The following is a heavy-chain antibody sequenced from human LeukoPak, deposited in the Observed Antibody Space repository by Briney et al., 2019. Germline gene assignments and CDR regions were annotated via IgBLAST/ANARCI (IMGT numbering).Heavy chain of an antibody. J-gene: IGHJ3*02. CDR1: GFTFSSYS. CDR3: ARDLKRRVYYDSSGSDDAFDI. D-gene: IGHD3-22*01. V-gene: IGHV3-48*04. Sequence: PGGSLRLSCAASGFTFSSYSMNWVRQAPGKGLEWVSYISSSSSTIYYADSVKGRFTISRDNAKNSLYLQMNSLRAEDTAVYYCARDLKRRVYYDSSGSDDAFDIWGQGTMVTVSS. CDR2: ISSSSSTI.